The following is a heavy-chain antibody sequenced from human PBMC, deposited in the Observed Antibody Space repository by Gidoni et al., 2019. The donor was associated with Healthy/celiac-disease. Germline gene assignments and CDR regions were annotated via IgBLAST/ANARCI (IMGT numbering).Heavy chain of an antibody. CDR1: GFTCSSHA. D-gene: IGHD2-15*01. CDR2: ISYDGSNK. CDR3: ARDNCSGGSCYYYMDV. Sequence: QVQLVESGGGVVQPGRSLRLSCAASGFTCSSHALHWVRQGPGTGLEWVAVISYDGSNKYSADSVKGRFTISRDHSKNTLYLQMNSLRAEDTAVYYCARDNCSGGSCYYYMDVWGKGTTVTVSS. V-gene: IGHV3-30-3*01. J-gene: IGHJ6*03.